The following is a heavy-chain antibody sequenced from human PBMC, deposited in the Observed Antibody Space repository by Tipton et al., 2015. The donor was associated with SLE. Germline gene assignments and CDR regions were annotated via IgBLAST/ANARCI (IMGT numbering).Heavy chain of an antibody. Sequence: TLSLTCVVSGGSINTYFWSWIRQPPGKGLEWIGYIYHSGTTNYNPSLKSRVTISVDTSKNQFSLKLNSVTAADTAVYYCARGGIQLWNWFDPWGQGTLVTVSS. CDR1: GGSINTYF. J-gene: IGHJ5*02. V-gene: IGHV4-59*08. CDR3: ARGGIQLWNWFDP. D-gene: IGHD5-18*01. CDR2: IYHSGTT.